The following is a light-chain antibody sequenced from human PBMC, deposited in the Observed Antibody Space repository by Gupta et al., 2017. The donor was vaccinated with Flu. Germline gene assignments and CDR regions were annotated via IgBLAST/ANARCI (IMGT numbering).Light chain of an antibody. CDR3: HSAETSGNARV. Sequence: GKVASITGSGETVASNYVYWYQHKTAQSPVIIIFKESGRHSGIPARFSGSTSGTTATLTISWVQAEDEADYYCHSAETSGNARVFGGGTKLTVL. CDR2: KES. J-gene: IGLJ2*01. V-gene: IGLV3-16*01. CDR1: TVASNY.